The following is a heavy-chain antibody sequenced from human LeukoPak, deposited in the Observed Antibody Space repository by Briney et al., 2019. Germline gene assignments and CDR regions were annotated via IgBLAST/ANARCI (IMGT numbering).Heavy chain of an antibody. Sequence: PGGSLRLSCVVSGFTFSNAWLNWVRQAPGKGLEWVGRIKSKTDGETTDYAAPVKGRFTVSRDDSKTTLYLQMNSLQTEDTAVYYCTTSFLAVAGYYFDHWGQGTLVTVSS. J-gene: IGHJ4*02. D-gene: IGHD6-19*01. CDR1: GFTFSNAW. V-gene: IGHV3-15*07. CDR3: TTSFLAVAGYYFDH. CDR2: IKSKTDGETT.